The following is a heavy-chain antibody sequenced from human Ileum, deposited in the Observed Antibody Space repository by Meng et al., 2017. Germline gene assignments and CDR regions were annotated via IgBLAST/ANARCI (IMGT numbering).Heavy chain of an antibody. Sequence: QVQLQDSGPGLVKPSQTLSLTCRFSGASLSTGGYYWGWIRQQPGKSLEWIGYSYYDGSSYYNPSLKSRPIISLDASKSQFSLRLTSMTAADTAIYYCTRGGFGYSVPFDFWGQGTLVTVSS. CDR1: GASLSTGGYY. D-gene: IGHD5/OR15-5a*01. CDR3: TRGGFGYSVPFDF. CDR2: SYYDGSS. J-gene: IGHJ4*02. V-gene: IGHV4-31*03.